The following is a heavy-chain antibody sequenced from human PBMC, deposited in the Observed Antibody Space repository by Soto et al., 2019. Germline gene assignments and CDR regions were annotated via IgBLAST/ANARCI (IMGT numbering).Heavy chain of an antibody. CDR3: ATGRQMGY. V-gene: IGHV3-23*01. CDR1: GFTFSNYA. Sequence: DVQVLESGGDLVQPGESLRLSCAASGFTFSNYAMTLVRQAPGKGLEWVSTMSGSGDSIYYADSVKGRFTISRDNSKNTLYLQMNSLRADDWAVYYCATGRQMGYWGQGTLVIVSS. CDR2: MSGSGDSI. J-gene: IGHJ4*02. D-gene: IGHD7-27*01.